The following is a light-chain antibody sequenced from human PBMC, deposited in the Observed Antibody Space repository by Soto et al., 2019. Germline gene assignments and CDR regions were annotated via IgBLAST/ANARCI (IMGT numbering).Light chain of an antibody. Sequence: QSALTQPPSTSEAPGQRVTMSCSGSTSNIGSNAVSWYQQVPGTAPKLLIYNDNQRPSGVPDRLSGSRSGTSASLAINGLQSEDEADYYCAAWDDSLNGVLFGGGTKLTVL. V-gene: IGLV1-44*01. CDR2: NDN. J-gene: IGLJ2*01. CDR3: AAWDDSLNGVL. CDR1: TSNIGSNA.